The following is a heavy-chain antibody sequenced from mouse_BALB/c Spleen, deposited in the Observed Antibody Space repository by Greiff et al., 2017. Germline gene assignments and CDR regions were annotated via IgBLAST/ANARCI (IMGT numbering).Heavy chain of an antibody. D-gene: IGHD2-3*01. CDR2: ISNGGGST. Sequence: EVQVVESGGGLVQPGGSLKLSCAASGFTFSSYTMSWVRQTPEKRLEWVAYISNGGGSTYYPDTVKGRFTISRDNAKNTLYLQMSSLKSEDTAMYYCARRGDGYSYAMDYWGQGTSVTVSS. CDR1: GFTFSSYT. V-gene: IGHV5-12-2*01. J-gene: IGHJ4*01. CDR3: ARRGDGYSYAMDY.